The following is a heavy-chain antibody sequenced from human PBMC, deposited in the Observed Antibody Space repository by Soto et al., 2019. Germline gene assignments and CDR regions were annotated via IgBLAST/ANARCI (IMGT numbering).Heavy chain of an antibody. CDR3: ARDLRAVALDY. CDR1: GFTFSSYW. D-gene: IGHD6-19*01. J-gene: IGHJ4*02. Sequence: EVQLVESGGGLVQPGGSLRLSCAASGFTFSSYWMSWVRQAPGKGLEWVANIKQDGSEKYYVDSVKGRFPISRDNAKNSLYLQMNSLRAEDTAVYYCARDLRAVALDYWGQGTLVTVSS. CDR2: IKQDGSEK. V-gene: IGHV3-7*01.